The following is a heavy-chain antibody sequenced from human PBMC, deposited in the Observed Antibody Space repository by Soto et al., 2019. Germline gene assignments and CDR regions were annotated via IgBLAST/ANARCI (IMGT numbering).Heavy chain of an antibody. CDR2: IYPGDSDT. V-gene: IGHV5-51*01. D-gene: IGHD1-1*01. CDR1: GYNFTSYC. Sequence: PGESRKISWKGSGYNFTSYCIGWVRQMPGKGLEWMGIIYPGDSDTRYSPSFQGQVTISADKSISTAYLQWSSLKASDTAMYYCASTYRKVETGQQGAFDIRGQRTMVPVSS. J-gene: IGHJ3*02. CDR3: ASTYRKVETGQQGAFDI.